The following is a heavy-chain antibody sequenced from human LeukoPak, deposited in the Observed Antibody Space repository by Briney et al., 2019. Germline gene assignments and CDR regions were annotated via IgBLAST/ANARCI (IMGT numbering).Heavy chain of an antibody. V-gene: IGHV3-30-3*01. J-gene: IGHJ6*02. CDR1: GFTFSSYA. CDR3: ARERKADYYYYGMDV. CDR2: ISYDGSNK. Sequence: PGGSLRLSCAASGFTFSSYAMHWVRQAPGKGLEWVAVISYDGSNKYYADSVKGRFTISRDNSKNTLYLQMNSLRAEDTAVYYCARERKADYYYYGMDVWGQGTTVTVSS.